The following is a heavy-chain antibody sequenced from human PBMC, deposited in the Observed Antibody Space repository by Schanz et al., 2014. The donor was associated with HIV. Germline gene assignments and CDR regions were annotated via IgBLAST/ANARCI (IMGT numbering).Heavy chain of an antibody. CDR3: ARGLYQAFDF. J-gene: IGHJ4*02. V-gene: IGHV3-30*03. Sequence: QVQLVESGGGVVQPGRSLRLSCAASGFTFSSYAMHWVRQAPGKGLEWVAVISYDGRKKHYADSVKGRFTVSRDNSKKTLFLQMNGLRAEDTAIYYCARGLYQAFDFWGQGTLVTVSS. CDR1: GFTFSSYA. CDR2: ISYDGRKK. D-gene: IGHD2-2*01.